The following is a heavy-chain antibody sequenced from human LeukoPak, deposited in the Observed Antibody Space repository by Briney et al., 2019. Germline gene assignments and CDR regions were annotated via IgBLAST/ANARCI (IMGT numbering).Heavy chain of an antibody. Sequence: PGGSLRFSCAAPGFTFSGYWMPWFRQAPGKGLEGVSRINEDASIITYADSVKGRFIISRDNTKNSLYLQMNSLRAEDTAVYYCVRDLILVWTPGDDFDFWGQGTLVTVSS. D-gene: IGHD3-16*01. CDR3: VRDLILVWTPGDDFDF. V-gene: IGHV3-74*01. CDR1: GFTFSGYW. CDR2: INEDASII. J-gene: IGHJ4*02.